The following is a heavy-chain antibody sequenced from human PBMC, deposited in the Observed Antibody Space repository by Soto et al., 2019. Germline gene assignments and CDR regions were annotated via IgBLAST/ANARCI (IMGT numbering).Heavy chain of an antibody. Sequence: QVQLVQSGAEVKKPGASVKVSCKASGYTFTSYGISWVRQAPGQGLEWMGWISAYNGNTNYAQTVQGRVTMNTGTSTSTAYMDLRSLRSDDTAVYYCARDRGDYVWGSYRYFDSWGQGTLVTVSS. V-gene: IGHV1-18*01. CDR2: ISAYNGNT. D-gene: IGHD3-16*02. CDR1: GYTFTSYG. J-gene: IGHJ4*02. CDR3: ARDRGDYVWGSYRYFDS.